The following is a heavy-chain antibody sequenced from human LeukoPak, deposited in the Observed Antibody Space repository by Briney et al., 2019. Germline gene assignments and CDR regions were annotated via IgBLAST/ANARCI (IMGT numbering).Heavy chain of an antibody. J-gene: IGHJ4*02. CDR3: ARDYSSSSRYFDY. CDR2: ISYDGSNK. D-gene: IGHD6-6*01. CDR1: GFTFSDYH. V-gene: IGHV3-30*19. Sequence: GGSLRLSCTASGFTFSDYHMTWVRQAPGKGLEWVAVISYDGSNKYYADSVKGRFTISRDNSKNTLYLQMNSLRAEDTAVYYCARDYSSSSRYFDYWGQGTLVTVSS.